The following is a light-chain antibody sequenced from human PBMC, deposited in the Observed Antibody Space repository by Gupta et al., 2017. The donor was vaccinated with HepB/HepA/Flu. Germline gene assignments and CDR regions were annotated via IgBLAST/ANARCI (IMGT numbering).Light chain of an antibody. J-gene: IGKJ1*01. CDR3: HQDNDWWT. CDR1: QTVRNN. V-gene: IGKV3-15*01. CDR2: GAS. Sequence: TVLTQSPDTLSVSPGERATLSCRASQTVRNNLAWYQQTPGQTPRLLIYGASTRANGIPDRFSGSGSGTEFTLTRDRRQYEDYAMYYGHQDNDWWTFGQGTKVEVK.